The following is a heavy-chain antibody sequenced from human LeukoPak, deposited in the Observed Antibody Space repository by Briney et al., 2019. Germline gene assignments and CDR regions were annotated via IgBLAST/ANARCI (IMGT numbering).Heavy chain of an antibody. Sequence: SETLSLTCTVSGGSISSYYWSWIRQPAGEGLEWIGRVYNSGRTNYNPSLRSRVSMSVDTSENQFSLKLSSVTAADTAVYYCARDRIGFDPWGQGTLVTVSA. CDR1: GGSISSYY. CDR2: VYNSGRT. CDR3: ARDRIGFDP. D-gene: IGHD2/OR15-2a*01. V-gene: IGHV4-4*07. J-gene: IGHJ5*02.